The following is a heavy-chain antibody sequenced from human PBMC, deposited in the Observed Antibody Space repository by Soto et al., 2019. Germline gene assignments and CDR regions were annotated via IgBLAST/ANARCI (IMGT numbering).Heavy chain of an antibody. J-gene: IGHJ6*03. CDR1: GGSISSYY. V-gene: IGHV4-59*01. CDR2: IYYSGST. Sequence: GSLRLSCTVSGGSISSYYWSWIRQPPGKGLEWIGYIYYSGSTNYNPSLKSRVTISVDTSKNQFSLKLSSVTAADTAVYYCARGHYYYYMDVWGKGTTVTVSS. CDR3: ARGHYYYYMDV.